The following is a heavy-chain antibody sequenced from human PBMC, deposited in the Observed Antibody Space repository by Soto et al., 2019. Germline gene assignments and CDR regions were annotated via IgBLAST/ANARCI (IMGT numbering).Heavy chain of an antibody. D-gene: IGHD5-12*01. CDR3: AAERTEMATTPLDY. CDR1: GGTFSSYA. Sequence: SVKVSCKASGGTFSSYAISWVRQAPGQGLEWMGGIIPIFGTANYAQKFQGRVTITADESTSTAYMELSSLRSEDTAVYYCAAERTEMATTPLDYWGQGSLVTVSS. CDR2: IIPIFGTA. J-gene: IGHJ4*02. V-gene: IGHV1-69*13.